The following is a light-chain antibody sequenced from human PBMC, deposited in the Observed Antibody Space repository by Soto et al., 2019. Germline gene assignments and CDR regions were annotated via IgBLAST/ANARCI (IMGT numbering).Light chain of an antibody. CDR3: CSYAGNYYV. V-gene: IGLV2-11*01. CDR1: SSDIGGYDS. J-gene: IGLJ1*01. Sequence: QSALTQPRSVSGSPGQSVTISCTVTSSDIGGYDSVSWYQQHPGKAPKLMIYDVSKRPSGVPDRFSGSKSGNTASLTISGLQAEDEADYYCCSYAGNYYVFGTGTRSPS. CDR2: DVS.